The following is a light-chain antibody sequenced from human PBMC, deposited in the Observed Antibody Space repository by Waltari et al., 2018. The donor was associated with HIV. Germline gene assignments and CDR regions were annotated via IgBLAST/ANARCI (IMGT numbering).Light chain of an antibody. Sequence: QPLLAQPRPVSGTPGQTVHISGHGTTANASTNYVYCYQQVTGGAPKLLIYRNNQRPSGVPDRFSGSKSGTSASLAISGLRTEDEAEYYCAVWDDRLSGRLFGGGTKVTVL. J-gene: IGLJ2*01. V-gene: IGLV1-47*01. CDR2: RNN. CDR3: AVWDDRLSGRL. CDR1: TANASTNY.